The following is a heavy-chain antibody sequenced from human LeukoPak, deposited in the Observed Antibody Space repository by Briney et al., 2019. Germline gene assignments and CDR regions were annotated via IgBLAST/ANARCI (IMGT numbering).Heavy chain of an antibody. CDR3: ARDQGPFWSGPTGFFRYGMDV. V-gene: IGHV3-30-3*01. Sequence: GRSLRLSCAASGFTFSSYAMHWVRQVPGKGLEWVAVISYDGSNKYYADSVKGRFTISRDNSKNTLYLQMNSLRAEDTAVYYCARDQGPFWSGPTGFFRYGMDVWGQGTTVTVSS. J-gene: IGHJ6*02. D-gene: IGHD3-3*01. CDR1: GFTFSSYA. CDR2: ISYDGSNK.